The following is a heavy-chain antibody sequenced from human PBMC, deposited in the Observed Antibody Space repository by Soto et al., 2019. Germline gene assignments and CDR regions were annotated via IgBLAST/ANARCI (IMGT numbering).Heavy chain of an antibody. D-gene: IGHD3-9*01. Sequence: QVQLVQSGAEVKKPGSSVKVSCKASGGTFSSYAISWVRQAPGQGLEWMGGIIPIFGTANYAQKFQGRVTXXAXEXXSTAYMELSSLRSEDTAVYYCARGGNDILTGEYYYWGQGTLVTVSS. V-gene: IGHV1-69*12. CDR2: IIPIFGTA. CDR3: ARGGNDILTGEYYY. J-gene: IGHJ4*02. CDR1: GGTFSSYA.